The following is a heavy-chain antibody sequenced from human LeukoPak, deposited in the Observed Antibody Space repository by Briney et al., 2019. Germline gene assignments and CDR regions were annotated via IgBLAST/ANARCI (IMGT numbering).Heavy chain of an antibody. J-gene: IGHJ6*03. Sequence: SETLSLTCAVYGGSFSGYYWSWIRQPPGKGLEWIGEINHSGSTNYNPSLKSQVTISVDTSKNQFSVRLSSVTAADTAVYYCARVQVVRGVIPYYYYYMDVWGKGTTVTISS. CDR3: ARVQVVRGVIPYYYYYMDV. D-gene: IGHD3-10*01. CDR1: GGSFSGYY. CDR2: INHSGST. V-gene: IGHV4-34*01.